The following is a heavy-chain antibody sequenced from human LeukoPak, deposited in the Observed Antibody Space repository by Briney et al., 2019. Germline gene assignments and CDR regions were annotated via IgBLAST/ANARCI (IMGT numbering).Heavy chain of an antibody. J-gene: IGHJ4*02. CDR1: GYTFTDYY. D-gene: IGHD7-27*01. CDR2: ISPNSGGT. V-gene: IGHV1-2*02. CDR3: ARDSTGGYPDC. Sequence: GASVKVSCKASGYTFTDYYIHWVRQAPGQGLEYMGWISPNSGGTNYAQMFQGRVTMTSDTSINTAFMELRSLRSDDTAVYYCARDSTGGYPDCWGQGTLVTVSA.